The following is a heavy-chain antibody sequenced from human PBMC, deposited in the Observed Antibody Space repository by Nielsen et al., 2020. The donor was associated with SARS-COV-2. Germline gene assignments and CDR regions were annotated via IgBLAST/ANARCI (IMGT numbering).Heavy chain of an antibody. V-gene: IGHV4-34*01. D-gene: IGHD3-9*01. CDR3: ARAPDVDVLTGDYPDGFDV. CDR2: IDHSGTA. J-gene: IGHJ3*01. CDR1: GGSFSGYC. Sequence: SETLSLTCAVYGGSFSGYCWSWIRQLPGKGLEWIGEIDHSGTATFNPSLKGRVTVSVNPSKNQFSLKMTSMTAADTAVYFCARAPDVDVLTGDYPDGFDVWGQGTGVTVSS.